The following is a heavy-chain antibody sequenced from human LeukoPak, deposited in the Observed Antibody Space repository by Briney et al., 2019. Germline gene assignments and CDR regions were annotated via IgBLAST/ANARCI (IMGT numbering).Heavy chain of an antibody. V-gene: IGHV3-11*06. CDR3: ARDTYYDSSGLGAFDI. CDR2: ISSSSSYT. D-gene: IGHD3-22*01. J-gene: IGHJ3*02. CDR1: GFTFSDYY. Sequence: GGSLRLSCAASGFTFSDYYMSWIRQAPGKGLEWVSYISSSSSYTNYADSVKGRFTISRDNAKNSLYLQMNSLRAEDTAVYYCARDTYYDSSGLGAFDIWGQGTMVTVPS.